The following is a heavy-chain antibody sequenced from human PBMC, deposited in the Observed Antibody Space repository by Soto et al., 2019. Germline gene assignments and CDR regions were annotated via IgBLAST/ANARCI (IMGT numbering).Heavy chain of an antibody. V-gene: IGHV3-21*01. CDR1: GFTFSSYS. Sequence: GGSLRLSCAASGFTFSSYSMNWVRQAPGKGLEWVSSISSSSYIYYADSVKGRFTISRDNAKNSLYLQMNSLRAEDTAVYYCARAIAAAGYFDYWGQGTLVTVSS. CDR2: ISSSSYI. J-gene: IGHJ4*02. CDR3: ARAIAAAGYFDY. D-gene: IGHD6-13*01.